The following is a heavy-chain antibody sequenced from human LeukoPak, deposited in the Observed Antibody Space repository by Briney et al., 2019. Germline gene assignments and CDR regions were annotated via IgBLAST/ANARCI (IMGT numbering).Heavy chain of an antibody. D-gene: IGHD1-26*01. J-gene: IGHJ6*03. CDR3: ARYGSYSYYYYYMDV. Sequence: PSETLSLTCTVSGGSISSSSYYWGWIRQPPGKGLEWIGSIYYSGSTYYNPSLKSRVTISVDTSKSQFSLKLSSVTAADTAVYYCARYGSYSYYYYYMDVWGKGTTVTVSS. CDR1: GGSISSSSYY. CDR2: IYYSGST. V-gene: IGHV4-39*07.